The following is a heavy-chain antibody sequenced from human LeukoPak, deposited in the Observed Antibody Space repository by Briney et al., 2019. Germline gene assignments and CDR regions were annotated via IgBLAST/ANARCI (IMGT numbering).Heavy chain of an antibody. Sequence: SETLSLTCIVSGDSISSNNYYWGWIRQPPGKGLEWIGSIYYSGSTYYNPSLKSRVTISVDTSKNQFSLKLSSVTAADTAVYYCARRSPGGAADYWGQGTLVTVSS. CDR1: GDSISSNNYY. D-gene: IGHD1-26*01. CDR3: ARRSPGGAADY. J-gene: IGHJ4*02. V-gene: IGHV4-39*01. CDR2: IYYSGST.